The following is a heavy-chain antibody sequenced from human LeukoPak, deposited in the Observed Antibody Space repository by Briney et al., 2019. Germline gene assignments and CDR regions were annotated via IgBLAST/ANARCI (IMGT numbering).Heavy chain of an antibody. V-gene: IGHV3-30-3*01. J-gene: IGHJ4*02. CDR1: GFTFSSYS. CDR3: ARDSTNPPHIVVVQAAQDY. Sequence: PGGSLRLSCAASGFTFSSYSMHWVRQAPGKGLEWVGVISYDGSNKYYADSVKGRFTISRDNSKNTLYLQMNSLRAEDTAVYYCARDSTNPPHIVVVQAAQDYWGQGTLVTVSS. D-gene: IGHD2-2*01. CDR2: ISYDGSNK.